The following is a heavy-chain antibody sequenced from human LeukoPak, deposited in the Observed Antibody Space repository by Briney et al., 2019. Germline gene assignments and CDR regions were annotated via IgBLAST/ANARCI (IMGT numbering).Heavy chain of an antibody. Sequence: GGTLRLSCAASGFTFSSSEMNWVRQAPGKGLEWVSYISSSGTTKYYADAVKGRFTTSSENAKNSLYLQMNTLRTEDTAVYYCARGLSSSNWYVDYWGQGTLVTVAS. CDR3: ARGLSSSNWYVDY. D-gene: IGHD6-13*01. CDR2: ISSSGTTK. CDR1: GFTFSSSE. J-gene: IGHJ4*02. V-gene: IGHV3-48*03.